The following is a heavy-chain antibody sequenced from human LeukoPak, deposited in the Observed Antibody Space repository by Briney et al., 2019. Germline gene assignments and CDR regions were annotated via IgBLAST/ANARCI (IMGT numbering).Heavy chain of an antibody. CDR3: ARGDWGYTYGYTI. D-gene: IGHD5-18*01. CDR1: GDSISSSSFT. Sequence: SQTLSLTCAISGDSISSSSFTWNWIRQSPSRGLEWLGRTYYMSNWYNDYAVSVKSRLIINPDTSKNQFSLHLNFVTPEDTAVYYCARGDWGYTYGYTIWGQGTLVTVSS. V-gene: IGHV6-1*01. J-gene: IGHJ4*02. CDR2: TYYMSNWYN.